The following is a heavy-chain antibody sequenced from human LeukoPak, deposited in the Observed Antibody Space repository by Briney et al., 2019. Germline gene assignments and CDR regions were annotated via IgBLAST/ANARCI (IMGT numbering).Heavy chain of an antibody. CDR2: ISYDGSNK. D-gene: IGHD3-9*01. V-gene: IGHV3-30*18. CDR3: AKEGGWDILYYFDY. J-gene: IGHJ4*02. Sequence: GGSLRLSCAASGFTFSSYGMHWVRQAPGKGLEWVAVISYDGSNKYYADSVKGRFTISRDNSKNTLYLQMNSLRAEDTAVYYCAKEGGWDILYYFDYWGQGTLVTVSS. CDR1: GFTFSSYG.